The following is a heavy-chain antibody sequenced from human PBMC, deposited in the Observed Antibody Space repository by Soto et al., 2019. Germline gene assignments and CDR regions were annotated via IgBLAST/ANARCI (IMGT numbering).Heavy chain of an antibody. D-gene: IGHD4-17*01. Sequence: GGSLRLSCAASGFTFSSYSMNWVRQAPGKGLEWVSSISSSSSYIYYADSVKGRFTISRDNAKNSLYLQMNSLRAEDTAVYYCAGAYGDYYYYMDVWGKGTTVTVSS. CDR3: AGAYGDYYYYMDV. V-gene: IGHV3-21*01. CDR1: GFTFSSYS. J-gene: IGHJ6*03. CDR2: ISSSSSYI.